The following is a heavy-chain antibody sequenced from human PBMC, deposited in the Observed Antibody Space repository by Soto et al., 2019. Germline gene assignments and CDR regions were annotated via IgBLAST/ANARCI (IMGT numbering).Heavy chain of an antibody. J-gene: IGHJ4*02. Sequence: EVQLLESGGGLVQPGGSLRLSCAASGFTFNSYAMSWVRQAPGKGLEWVSAISGSGGNTYYADSVKGRFTISRDNSKNTLYLQMNSLRAEDTALYYCAGHRSTSCYTNFDYWGQGTLVTVSS. CDR3: AGHRSTSCYTNFDY. CDR1: GFTFNSYA. CDR2: ISGSGGNT. V-gene: IGHV3-23*01. D-gene: IGHD2-2*02.